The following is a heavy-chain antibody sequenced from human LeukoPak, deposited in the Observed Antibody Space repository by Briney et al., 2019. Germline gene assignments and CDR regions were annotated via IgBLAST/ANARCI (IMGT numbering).Heavy chain of an antibody. D-gene: IGHD2-15*01. Sequence: PSETLSLTCTVSGGSISSYYWSWIRQPPGKGLEWIGYIYYSGNTRYNPSLMSRVTILVDMSKNHSSLKLTSVTAADTAVYYCARHEVGYCSGGSCPYYFDYWGQGTLVTVSS. V-gene: IGHV4-59*08. CDR1: GGSISSYY. J-gene: IGHJ4*02. CDR3: ARHEVGYCSGGSCPYYFDY. CDR2: IYYSGNT.